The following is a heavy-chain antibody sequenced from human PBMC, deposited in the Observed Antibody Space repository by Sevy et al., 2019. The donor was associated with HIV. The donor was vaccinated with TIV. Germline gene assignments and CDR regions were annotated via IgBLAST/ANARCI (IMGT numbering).Heavy chain of an antibody. D-gene: IGHD6-13*01. Sequence: GSVKVSCKVSGYTLTELSMHWVRQAPGKGLEWMGGFDPEDGETISAQKFQGRVTMTEDISTDTAYMELSSLRSEDTAVYYCATPTGAAGTGFDYWGQGTLVTVSS. CDR1: GYTLTELS. CDR3: ATPTGAAGTGFDY. CDR2: FDPEDGET. V-gene: IGHV1-24*01. J-gene: IGHJ4*02.